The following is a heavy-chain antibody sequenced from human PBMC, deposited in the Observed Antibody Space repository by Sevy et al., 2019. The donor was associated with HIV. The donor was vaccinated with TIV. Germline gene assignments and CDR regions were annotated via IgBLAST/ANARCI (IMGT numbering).Heavy chain of an antibody. CDR2: ISAYNGNT. D-gene: IGHD2-21*02. Sequence: ASVKVSCKASGYTFTSYGISWVRQAPGQGLEWMGWISAYNGNTNYAQKLQGRITMTTDTSTSTAYMELRSLRSDDTAVYYCARDLGGYGGNSIDYWGQGTLVTVSS. V-gene: IGHV1-18*01. CDR3: ARDLGGYGGNSIDY. CDR1: GYTFTSYG. J-gene: IGHJ4*02.